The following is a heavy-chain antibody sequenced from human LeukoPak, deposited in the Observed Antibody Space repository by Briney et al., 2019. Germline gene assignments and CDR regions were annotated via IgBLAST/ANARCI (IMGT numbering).Heavy chain of an antibody. V-gene: IGHV3-23*01. CDR1: GFTFSSYA. CDR3: AKRLNTDSGSSGFDY. J-gene: IGHJ4*02. D-gene: IGHD3-10*01. Sequence: GGSLRLSCAASGFTFSSYAMSWVRQAPGKGLEWVSAISGSGGSTYYADSVKGRFTISRDNSKNTLYPQMNSLRAEDTAVYYCAKRLNTDSGSSGFDYWGQGTLVTVSS. CDR2: ISGSGGST.